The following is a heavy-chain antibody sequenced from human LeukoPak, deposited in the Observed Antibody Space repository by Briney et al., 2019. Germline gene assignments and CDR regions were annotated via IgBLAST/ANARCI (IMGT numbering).Heavy chain of an antibody. Sequence: GRSLRLSCSASGFPFSSYAMHWVRQAPGKGLEYVSAISDSGGSTYYEDLVKGRFTISRDNSKSTLYLQMSSLRAEDTAVYFCVRGCSFGPYGMDVWGQGTTVTVSS. CDR1: GFPFSSYA. D-gene: IGHD2-8*01. V-gene: IGHV3-64D*09. CDR2: ISDSGGST. CDR3: VRGCSFGPYGMDV. J-gene: IGHJ6*02.